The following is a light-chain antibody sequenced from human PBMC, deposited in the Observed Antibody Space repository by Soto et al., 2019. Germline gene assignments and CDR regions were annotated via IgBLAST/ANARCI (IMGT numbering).Light chain of an antibody. V-gene: IGKV3-20*01. CDR1: QSLRSSY. CDR3: QQHGTSSYT. Sequence: PGERATLSCWASQSLRSSYLAWYQRKPGQAPRLLMFGASRRATGIPDRFNGSGSGTDFILTISRLEPEDVAVYYCQQHGTSSYTFGQGTVLEIK. CDR2: GAS. J-gene: IGKJ2*01.